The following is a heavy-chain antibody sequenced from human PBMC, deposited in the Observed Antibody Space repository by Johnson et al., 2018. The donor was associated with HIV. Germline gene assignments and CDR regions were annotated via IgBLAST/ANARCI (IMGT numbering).Heavy chain of an antibody. CDR3: ARAFGSAFDI. Sequence: VQLVESGGGLVKPGGSLRLSCGASGFTFRNAWMSWVRQAPGIGLEWVANIKQHGSENYYVDSVKRRFTISRDNAKNSLYLQKNSLRAEDTAVYYCARAFGSAFDIWGQGTMVTVSS. V-gene: IGHV3-7*05. J-gene: IGHJ3*02. CDR1: GFTFRNAW. CDR2: IKQHGSEN. D-gene: IGHD1-14*01.